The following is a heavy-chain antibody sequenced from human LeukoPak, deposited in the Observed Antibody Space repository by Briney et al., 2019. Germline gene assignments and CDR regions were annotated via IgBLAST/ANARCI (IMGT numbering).Heavy chain of an antibody. D-gene: IGHD6-13*01. CDR2: IYSTGNT. V-gene: IGHV4-39*01. CDR3: SRHGLISSGWSHWFDP. Sequence: SETLSLTCTVSAGSISSSGYSWGWIRQPPGKGLEWIGTIYSTGNTYYSPSLKSRVTISVDTSKNQFSLKLTSMTAADTAVYFCSRHGLISSGWSHWFDPWGRGTLVTVSS. CDR1: AGSISSSGYS. J-gene: IGHJ5*02.